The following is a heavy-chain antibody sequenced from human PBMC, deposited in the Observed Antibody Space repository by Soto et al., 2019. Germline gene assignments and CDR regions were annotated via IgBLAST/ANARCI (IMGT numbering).Heavy chain of an antibody. CDR1: EGTIINSSYC. J-gene: IGHJ4*02. CDR2: IYFTGST. D-gene: IGHD2-2*01. CDR3: ASFPVKPGRSSSPSFDS. V-gene: IGHV4-61*05. Sequence: CTVSEGTIINSSYCWGWIHQPPGNGLEGIGCIYFTGSTIYNLSLESRVTMSVDTSKNQFSLRLNSVTAADTAVYYCASFPVKPGRSSSPSFDSWGQGNLGTVSS.